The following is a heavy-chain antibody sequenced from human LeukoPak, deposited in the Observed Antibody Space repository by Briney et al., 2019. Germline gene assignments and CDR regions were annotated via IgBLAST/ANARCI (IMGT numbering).Heavy chain of an antibody. CDR2: ISNDASIT. V-gene: IGHV3-74*03. CDR3: TRGPFTAPGIADY. D-gene: IGHD6-13*01. J-gene: IGHJ4*02. CDR1: GFTFSGAW. Sequence: GRSLRLSCAASGFTFSGAWIHWVRQVPGKGLAWVSGISNDASITEYTGSVKGRFTISRDNDKKTVYLQMNSLRAEDTAMYYCTRGPFTAPGIADYWGQGTLVTVSS.